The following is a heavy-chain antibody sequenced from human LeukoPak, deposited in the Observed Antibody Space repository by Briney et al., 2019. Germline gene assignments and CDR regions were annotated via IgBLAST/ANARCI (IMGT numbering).Heavy chain of an antibody. CDR3: GRRASQHHSSGLYSSVHFEL. CDR1: GYNFNTNW. Sequence: GESLRISCMASGYNFNTNWIAWVRQVAGKGREWMGMIFPGDSDTRYSPAFQGQGSMSSEKSINTSQLQWSSLRASDTAMYYCGRRASQHHSSGLYSSVHFELWGQGTLVTVSS. J-gene: IGHJ4*02. D-gene: IGHD3-22*01. CDR2: IFPGDSDT. V-gene: IGHV5-51*01.